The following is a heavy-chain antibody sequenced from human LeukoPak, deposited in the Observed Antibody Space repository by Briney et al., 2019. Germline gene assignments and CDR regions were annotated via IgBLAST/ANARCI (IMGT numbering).Heavy chain of an antibody. D-gene: IGHD2-15*01. Sequence: GESLKISCKGSGYSFTSYWIGWVRQMPGKGLEWMGIIYPGDSDTRYSPSFQGQVTISADKSISTAYLQWSSLKASDTAMYHCARQVSDCSGGSCYRDAFDIWGQGTMVTVSS. CDR1: GYSFTSYW. V-gene: IGHV5-51*01. CDR2: IYPGDSDT. CDR3: ARQVSDCSGGSCYRDAFDI. J-gene: IGHJ3*02.